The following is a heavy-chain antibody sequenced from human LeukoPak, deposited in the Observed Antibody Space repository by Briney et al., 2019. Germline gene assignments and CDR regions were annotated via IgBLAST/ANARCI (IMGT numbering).Heavy chain of an antibody. CDR2: ISWNSGSI. D-gene: IGHD4-23*01. CDR1: GFTFDDYA. J-gene: IGHJ3*02. Sequence: PGGSLRLSCAASGFTFDDYAMHWVRQAPGKGLEWVSGISWNSGSIGYADSVKGRFTISRDNAKNTLYLQMNNLRAEDTAVYYCSSGNSHAFDIWGQGTMVTVSS. CDR3: SSGNSHAFDI. V-gene: IGHV3-9*01.